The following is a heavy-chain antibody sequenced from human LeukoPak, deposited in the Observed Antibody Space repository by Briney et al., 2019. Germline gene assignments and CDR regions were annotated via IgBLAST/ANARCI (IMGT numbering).Heavy chain of an antibody. CDR1: GFTFDDYA. Sequence: SLRLSCAASGFTFDDYAMHWVRQAPGKGLEWVSGISWNSGSIGYADSVKGRFTISRDNAKNSLYLQMNSLRAEDTALYYCAKGKYSSGWYKDYFDYWGQGTLVTVSS. V-gene: IGHV3-9*01. CDR3: AKGKYSSGWYKDYFDY. J-gene: IGHJ4*02. CDR2: ISWNSGSI. D-gene: IGHD6-19*01.